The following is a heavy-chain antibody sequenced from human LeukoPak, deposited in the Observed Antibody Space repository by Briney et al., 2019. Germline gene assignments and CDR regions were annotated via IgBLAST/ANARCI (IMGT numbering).Heavy chain of an antibody. J-gene: IGHJ4*02. V-gene: IGHV1-2*02. Sequence: ASVKVSCKASGYTFTGYYMHWVRQAPGQGPEWMGWINPNSGGTNYAQKFQGRVTMTRDTSISTAYMELSRLRSDDTAVYYCARKYSSGWYETGFDYWGQGTLVTVSS. CDR3: ARKYSSGWYETGFDY. CDR1: GYTFTGYY. CDR2: INPNSGGT. D-gene: IGHD6-19*01.